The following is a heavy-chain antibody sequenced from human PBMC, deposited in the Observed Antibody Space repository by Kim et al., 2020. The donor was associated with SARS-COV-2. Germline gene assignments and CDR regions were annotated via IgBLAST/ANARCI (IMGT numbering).Heavy chain of an antibody. CDR3: ARVGPPYYDILTGYRREYYYYGMDV. CDR2: TYYRSKWYN. V-gene: IGHV6-1*01. D-gene: IGHD3-9*01. Sequence: SQTLSLTCAISGDSVSSNSAAWNWIRQSPSRGLEWLGRTYYRSKWYNDYAVSVKSRITINPDTSKNQFSLQLNSVTPEDTAVYYCARVGPPYYDILTGYRREYYYYGMDVWGQGTTVTVSS. CDR1: GDSVSSNSAA. J-gene: IGHJ6*02.